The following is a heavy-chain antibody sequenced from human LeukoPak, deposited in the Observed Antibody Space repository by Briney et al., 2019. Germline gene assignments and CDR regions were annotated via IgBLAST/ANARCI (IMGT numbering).Heavy chain of an antibody. CDR3: AGGVLSGYGSWYFEL. J-gene: IGHJ2*01. Sequence: SETLSLTCTVSGGAISNYYWSWIRQPPGKGLEWIAYIFYSGSTNYNPSLKSRVTISVDTSKNQFSLKLSSVTAADTAVYYSAGGVLSGYGSWYFELWGRGPLVTVSS. CDR1: GGAISNYY. D-gene: IGHD5-12*01. CDR2: IFYSGST. V-gene: IGHV4-59*01.